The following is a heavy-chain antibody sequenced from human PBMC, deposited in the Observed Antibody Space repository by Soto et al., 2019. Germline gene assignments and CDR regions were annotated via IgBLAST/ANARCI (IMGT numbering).Heavy chain of an antibody. V-gene: IGHV3-74*01. CDR3: TRRARAISTRTGAY. Sequence: EVQLVESGGGLVPPGGSVRVACAASGFIFKMYWMHWVRQSPGQGRVWISRIYNVGTYSDYGDSVRGRFTISRDNVNDTLNLQMHNLRAEDSGLYYCTRRARAISTRTGAYWGQGTQVTVSS. CDR2: IYNVGTYS. D-gene: IGHD3-10*01. CDR1: GFIFKMYW. J-gene: IGHJ4*02.